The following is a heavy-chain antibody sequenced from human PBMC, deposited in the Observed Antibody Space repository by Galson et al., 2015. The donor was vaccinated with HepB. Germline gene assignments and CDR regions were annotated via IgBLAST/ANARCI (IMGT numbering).Heavy chain of an antibody. D-gene: IGHD6-13*01. V-gene: IGHV5-51*01. Sequence: QSGAEVKKPGESLKISCKGSGYSFTSYWIGWVRQMPGKGLEWMGIIYPGDSDTRYSPSFQGQVTISADKSISTAYLQWSSLKASDTAMYYCARTPLGYSSSWYRRGYFDYWGQGTLVTVSS. CDR2: IYPGDSDT. CDR3: ARTPLGYSSSWYRRGYFDY. CDR1: GYSFTSYW. J-gene: IGHJ4*02.